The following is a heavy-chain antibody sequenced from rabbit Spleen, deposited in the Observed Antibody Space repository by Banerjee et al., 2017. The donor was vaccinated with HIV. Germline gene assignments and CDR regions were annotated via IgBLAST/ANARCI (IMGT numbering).Heavy chain of an antibody. Sequence: QSLEESGGGLVQPEGSLTLTCTTSGFSFSYNDYMCWVRQAPGKGLEWIACINTITGKSVYATWAKGRFIMSRTSSTTVTLQMTSLTAADTATYFCARDLVAVIGWNFNLWGQGTLVTVS. CDR1: GFSFSYNDY. CDR2: INTITGKS. D-gene: IGHD1-1*01. J-gene: IGHJ4*01. V-gene: IGHV1S40*01. CDR3: ARDLVAVIGWNFNL.